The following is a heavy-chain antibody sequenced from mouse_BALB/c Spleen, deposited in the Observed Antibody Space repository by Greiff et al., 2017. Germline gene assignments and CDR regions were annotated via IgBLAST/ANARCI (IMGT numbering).Heavy chain of an antibody. Sequence: QVQLQQSGAELVRPGVSVKISCKGSGYTFTDYAMHWVKQSHAKSLEWIGVISTYYGDASYNQKFKGKATMTVDKSSSTAYMELARLTSEDSAIYYCARRATVERFDYAMDYWGQGTSVTVSS. V-gene: IGHV1S137*01. D-gene: IGHD3-1*01. J-gene: IGHJ4*01. CDR1: GYTFTDYA. CDR3: ARRATVERFDYAMDY. CDR2: ISTYYGDA.